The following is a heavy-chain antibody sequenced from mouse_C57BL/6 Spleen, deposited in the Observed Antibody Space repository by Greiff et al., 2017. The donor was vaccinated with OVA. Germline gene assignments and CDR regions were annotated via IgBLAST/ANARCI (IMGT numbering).Heavy chain of an antibody. V-gene: IGHV3-1*01. CDR2: ISYSGST. CDR1: GYSITSGYD. J-gene: IGHJ1*03. CDR3: ARLNFYYYGSRYFDV. Sequence: EVQGVESGPGMVKPSQSLSLTCTVTGYSITSGYDWHWIRHFPGNKLEWMGYISYSGSTNYNPSLKSRISITHDTSKNHFFLKLNSVTTEDTATYYCARLNFYYYGSRYFDVWGTGTTVTVSS. D-gene: IGHD1-1*01.